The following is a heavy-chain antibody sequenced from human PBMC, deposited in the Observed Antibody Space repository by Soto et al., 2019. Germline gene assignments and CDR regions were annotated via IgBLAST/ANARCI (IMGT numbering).Heavy chain of an antibody. J-gene: IGHJ4*02. CDR2: IKFDASEK. CDR1: GFAFGSYW. Sequence: GGSLRLSCAASGFAFGSYWMSWVRQAPGKGLEWLGTIKFDASEKKYVDSVKGRFTMSRDNAKNSLYLQMNSLRAEDTAVYYCARGNALYDYWGQGILVTVSS. CDR3: ARGNALYDY. V-gene: IGHV3-7*03. D-gene: IGHD2-2*01.